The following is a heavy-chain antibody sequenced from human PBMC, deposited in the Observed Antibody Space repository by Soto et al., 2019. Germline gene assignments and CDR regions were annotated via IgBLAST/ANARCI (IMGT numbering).Heavy chain of an antibody. CDR3: ARVYCTNGVCYMFDY. V-gene: IGHV4-4*02. CDR2: IYHSGST. Sequence: SETLSLTCAVSGGSISSSNWWSWVRQPPGKGLEWIGEIYHSGSTNYNPSLKSRVTISVDKSKNQFSLKLSSVTAADTAVYYCARVYCTNGVCYMFDYWGQGTLVTVPQ. D-gene: IGHD2-8*01. CDR1: GGSISSSNW. J-gene: IGHJ4*02.